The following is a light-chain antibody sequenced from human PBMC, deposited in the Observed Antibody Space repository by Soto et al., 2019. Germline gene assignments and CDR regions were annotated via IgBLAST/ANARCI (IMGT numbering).Light chain of an antibody. CDR3: AAWDDSMNVQL. CDR1: SSNIGRNT. CDR2: SHN. Sequence: QSVLTQPPSASGTPGQRVTISCSGSSSNIGRNTVNWYQQLPGTAPKLLIYSHNQRPSGVPDRFSGSKSGTSASLAISGLKSEDEADYYCAAWDDSMNVQLFGGGTKLTV. J-gene: IGLJ2*01. V-gene: IGLV1-44*01.